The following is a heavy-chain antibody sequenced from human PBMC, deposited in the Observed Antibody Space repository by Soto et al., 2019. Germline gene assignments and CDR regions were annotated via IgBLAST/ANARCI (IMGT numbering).Heavy chain of an antibody. Sequence: ASVKVSCKASGYTFSNFAMHWVRQAPGQRLEWMGWINAGNCNTKYSQKFQGRVTMTRNTSISTAYMELSSLRSEDTAVYYCAIRVWGQQLVNFDPWGQGTLVTVSS. CDR2: INAGNCNT. D-gene: IGHD6-13*01. CDR3: AIRVWGQQLVNFDP. J-gene: IGHJ5*02. V-gene: IGHV1-3*01. CDR1: GYTFSNFA.